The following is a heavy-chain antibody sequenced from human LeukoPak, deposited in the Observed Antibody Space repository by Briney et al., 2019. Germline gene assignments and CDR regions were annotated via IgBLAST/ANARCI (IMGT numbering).Heavy chain of an antibody. CDR2: INPIFGTA. V-gene: IGHV1-69*05. D-gene: IGHD3-10*01. Sequence: GASVRVSCKASGGTFSSYAISWVRQAPGQGLEWMGGINPIFGTANYAQKFQGRVTITTDESTSTAYMELSSLRSEDTAVYYCARDRNYYGSGSRPYYFDYWGQGTLVTVSS. J-gene: IGHJ4*02. CDR3: ARDRNYYGSGSRPYYFDY. CDR1: GGTFSSYA.